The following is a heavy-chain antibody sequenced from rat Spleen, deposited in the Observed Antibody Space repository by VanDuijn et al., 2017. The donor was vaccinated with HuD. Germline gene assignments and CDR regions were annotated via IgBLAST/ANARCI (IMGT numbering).Heavy chain of an antibody. CDR3: TREIIRGTRDWFAD. V-gene: IGHV5-29*01. Sequence: EVQLVESGGGLVQPGRSLKLSCAASGFTFSNYCMTWVRQAPTKSLDWVATISSDGRRNYYRDSVKGRFTISRDNATSTLYLQMNSLRSEDTATYYCTREIIRGTRDWFADWGQGTLVTVSS. D-gene: IGHD4-3*01. J-gene: IGHJ3*01. CDR2: ISSDGRRN. CDR1: GFTFSNYC.